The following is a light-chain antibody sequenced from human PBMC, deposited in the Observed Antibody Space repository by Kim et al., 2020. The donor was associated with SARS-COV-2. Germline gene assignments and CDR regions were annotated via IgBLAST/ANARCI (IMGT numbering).Light chain of an antibody. Sequence: SPGERATLSCSASPSVSSSYLAWYQQKPGQAPRLLIYGASSRATGIPDRFSGSGSGTDFTLTISRLEPEDFAVYYCQQYGSSPLTFGGGTKVGIK. CDR2: GAS. J-gene: IGKJ4*01. CDR1: PSVSSSY. CDR3: QQYGSSPLT. V-gene: IGKV3-20*01.